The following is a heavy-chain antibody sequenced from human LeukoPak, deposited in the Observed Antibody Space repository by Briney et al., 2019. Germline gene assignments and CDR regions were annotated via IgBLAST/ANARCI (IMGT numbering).Heavy chain of an antibody. Sequence: GGSLRLSCAASGFTFSSYAMSWVRQAPGKGLEWVSVIYSGGSTYYADSVKGRFTISRDNSKNTLYLQMNSLRAEDTAVYYCARANSNYILDNWFDPWGQGTLVTVSS. V-gene: IGHV3-66*01. CDR3: ARANSNYILDNWFDP. J-gene: IGHJ5*02. CDR1: GFTFSSYA. D-gene: IGHD4-11*01. CDR2: IYSGGST.